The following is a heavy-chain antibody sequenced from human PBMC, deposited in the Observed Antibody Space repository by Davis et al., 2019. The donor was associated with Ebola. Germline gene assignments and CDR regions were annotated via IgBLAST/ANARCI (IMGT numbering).Heavy chain of an antibody. J-gene: IGHJ5*02. CDR3: ARDITMIVGGWFDP. CDR1: GYSFTRYG. D-gene: IGHD3-22*01. Sequence: AASVTVSCKASGYSFTRYGITWVRQAPGQGLEWMGWISAYNGNTNYAQKLQGRVTMTTDTSTSTAYMELRSLRSDDTAVYYCARDITMIVGGWFDPWGQGTLVTVSS. CDR2: ISAYNGNT. V-gene: IGHV1-18*01.